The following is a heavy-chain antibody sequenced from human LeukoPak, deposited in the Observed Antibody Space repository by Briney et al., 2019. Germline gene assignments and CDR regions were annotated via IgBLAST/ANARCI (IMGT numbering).Heavy chain of an antibody. J-gene: IGHJ4*02. Sequence: SETLSLTCTVSGGSISSSSYYWGWIRQPPGKGLEWIGSIYYSGSTYCNPSLKSRVTISVDTSKNQFSLKLSSVTAADTAVYYCARHVDTAMVPYYFDYWGQGTLVTVSS. D-gene: IGHD5-18*01. V-gene: IGHV4-39*01. CDR2: IYYSGST. CDR1: GGSISSSSYY. CDR3: ARHVDTAMVPYYFDY.